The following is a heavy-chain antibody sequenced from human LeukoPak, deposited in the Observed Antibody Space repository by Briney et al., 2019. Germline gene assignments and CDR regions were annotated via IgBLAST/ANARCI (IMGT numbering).Heavy chain of an antibody. J-gene: IGHJ6*03. CDR2: ISGSGGST. Sequence: PGGSLRLSCAASGFTFSSYAMSWVRQAPGKGLEWVSAISGSGGSTYYADSVKGRFTISRDNSKNTLYLQMNSLRAEDTAVYYCAQAPAPIAARPWYYYYMDVWGKGTTVTVSS. D-gene: IGHD6-6*01. CDR1: GFTFSSYA. CDR3: AQAPAPIAARPWYYYYMDV. V-gene: IGHV3-23*01.